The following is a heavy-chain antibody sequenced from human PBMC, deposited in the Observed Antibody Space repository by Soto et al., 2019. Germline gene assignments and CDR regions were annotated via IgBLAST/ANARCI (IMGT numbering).Heavy chain of an antibody. CDR3: ARATVTTVRIGDFDM. V-gene: IGHV3-21*01. CDR1: GFTFSSYS. Sequence: EVQLVESGGGLVKPGGSLRLSCAASGFTFSSYSMNWVRQAPGKGLEWVSSITSSSSYINYADSVKGRFTISRDNAKNSLYLQTNSLRAEDTAVYYCARATVTTVRIGDFDMWGQGTMVTVSS. J-gene: IGHJ3*02. D-gene: IGHD4-17*01. CDR2: ITSSSSYI.